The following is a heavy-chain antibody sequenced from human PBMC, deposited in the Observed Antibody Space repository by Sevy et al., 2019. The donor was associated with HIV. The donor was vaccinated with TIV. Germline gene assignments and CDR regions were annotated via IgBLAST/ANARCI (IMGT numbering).Heavy chain of an antibody. Sequence: GGSLRPSCAASGFIFSSYVMNWVRQAPGKGLEWVSGISGSGGYTYYADSVKGRFTISRDNSNKILYLEMNTLRVEDTAVYYCAGGSWSGFDYWGQGTLVTVSS. V-gene: IGHV3-23*01. CDR2: ISGSGGYT. D-gene: IGHD3-3*01. CDR1: GFIFSSYV. CDR3: AGGSWSGFDY. J-gene: IGHJ4*02.